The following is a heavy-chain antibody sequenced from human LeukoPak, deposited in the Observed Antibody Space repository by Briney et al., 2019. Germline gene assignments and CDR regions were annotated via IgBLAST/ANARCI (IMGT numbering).Heavy chain of an antibody. CDR1: GFTFSNDW. CDR2: INQDESKK. CDR3: ARDHAYRADY. V-gene: IGHV3-7*01. Sequence: GGSLRLSCAASGFTFSNDWMCWVRQAPGKGLEWVANINQDESKKYYADSVKGRFTISRDNDKNSLYLQMSSLTAEDTAIYYCARDHAYRADYWGQGTLVTVSS. D-gene: IGHD2-2*01. J-gene: IGHJ4*02.